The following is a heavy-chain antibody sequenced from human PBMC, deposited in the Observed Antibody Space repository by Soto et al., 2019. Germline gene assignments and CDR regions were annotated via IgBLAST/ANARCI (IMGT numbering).Heavy chain of an antibody. Sequence: QVQLQESGPGLVKPSQTLSLTCTVSGGSISSGGYYWSWIRQHPGKGLERIGYIYYSGSTYYNPSLKSRVTISVDTSKNQFSLKLSSVTAADTAVYYCAREVSPILRFLEWADMDVWGKGTTVTVSS. CDR2: IYYSGST. V-gene: IGHV4-31*03. CDR1: GGSISSGGYY. D-gene: IGHD3-3*01. J-gene: IGHJ6*03. CDR3: AREVSPILRFLEWADMDV.